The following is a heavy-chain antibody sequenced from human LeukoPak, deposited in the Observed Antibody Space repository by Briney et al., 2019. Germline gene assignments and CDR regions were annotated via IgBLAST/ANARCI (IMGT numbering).Heavy chain of an antibody. CDR3: AREGYSYGQNWFDP. V-gene: IGHV1-69*01. CDR2: IIPIFGTA. J-gene: IGHJ5*02. Sequence: ASVKVSCKASGGTFSSYAISRVRQAPGQGLEWMGGIIPIFGTANYAQKFQGRVTITADESTSTAYMELSSLRSEDTAVYYCAREGYSYGQNWFDPWGQGTLVTVSS. CDR1: GGTFSSYA. D-gene: IGHD5-18*01.